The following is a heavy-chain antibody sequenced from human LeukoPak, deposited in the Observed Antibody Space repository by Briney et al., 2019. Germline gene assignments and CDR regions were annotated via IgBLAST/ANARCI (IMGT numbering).Heavy chain of an antibody. V-gene: IGHV4-59*12. CDR3: ARLGDILLWFGEPPDY. CDR2: IYYSGST. J-gene: IGHJ4*02. D-gene: IGHD3-10*01. CDR1: GGSISSYY. Sequence: SETLSLTCTVSGGSISSYYWSWIRQPPGKGLEWIGYIYYSGSTNYNPSLKSRVTISVDTSKNQFSLKLSSVTATDTAVYYCARLGDILLWFGEPPDYWGQGTLVTVSS.